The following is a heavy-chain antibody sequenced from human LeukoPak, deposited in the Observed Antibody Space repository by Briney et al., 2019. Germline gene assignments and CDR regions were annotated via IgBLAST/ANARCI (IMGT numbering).Heavy chain of an antibody. V-gene: IGHV4-59*08. CDR3: ARVIGYCSSTSCFGYFDY. J-gene: IGHJ4*02. D-gene: IGHD2-2*01. Sequence: SENLSFTSSVSGGSISSYYWSWIRQPPGHGLEWVGNIYYSGSTNYNPSLKSRVTTSVDTSKNQLSLKLSSVTAADTAVYYCARVIGYCSSTSCFGYFDYWGQGTLVTVSS. CDR2: IYYSGST. CDR1: GGSISSYY.